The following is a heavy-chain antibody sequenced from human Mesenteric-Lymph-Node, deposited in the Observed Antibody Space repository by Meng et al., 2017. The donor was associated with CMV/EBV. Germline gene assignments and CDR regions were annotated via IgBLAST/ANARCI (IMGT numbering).Heavy chain of an antibody. Sequence: LSCAASGCTFSSYSMNWVRQAAGKGMEWVSSISSSSYIYYADSVKGRFTISRDNAKNSLYLQMNSLRAEDTAVYYCAPVWFGENFDYWGQGTLVTVSS. CDR1: GCTFSSYS. CDR3: APVWFGENFDY. J-gene: IGHJ4*02. V-gene: IGHV3-21*01. CDR2: ISSSSYI. D-gene: IGHD3-10*01.